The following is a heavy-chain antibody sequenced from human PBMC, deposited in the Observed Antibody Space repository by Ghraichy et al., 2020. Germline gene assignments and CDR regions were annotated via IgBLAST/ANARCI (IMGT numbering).Heavy chain of an antibody. CDR3: AKDIRYSYYDFWSGYYRLGGMDV. D-gene: IGHD3-3*01. Sequence: GGSLRLSCAASGFTFSSYGMHWVRQAPGKGLEWVAFIRYDGSNKYYADSVKGRFTISRDNSKNTLYLQMNSLRAEDTAVYYCAKDIRYSYYDFWSGYYRLGGMDVWGQGTTVTVSS. CDR2: IRYDGSNK. J-gene: IGHJ6*02. V-gene: IGHV3-30*02. CDR1: GFTFSSYG.